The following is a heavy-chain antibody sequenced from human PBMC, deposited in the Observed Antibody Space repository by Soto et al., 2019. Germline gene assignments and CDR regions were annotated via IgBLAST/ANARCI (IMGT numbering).Heavy chain of an antibody. CDR3: SPSLDY. J-gene: IGHJ4*02. CDR1: GFTFSSYW. V-gene: IGHV3-7*01. Sequence: GGSLRLSCAASGFTFSSYWMDWVRQAPGKGLEWVANINQDGSEMHYVASVRGRFTISRDNAKSSLYLQMSSLTAEDSALYYCSPSLDYWGQGALVTVSS. CDR2: INQDGSEM.